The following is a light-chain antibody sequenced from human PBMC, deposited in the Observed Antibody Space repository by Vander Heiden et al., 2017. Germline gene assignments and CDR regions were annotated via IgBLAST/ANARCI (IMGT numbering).Light chain of an antibody. Sequence: DIQMTQSPSSLSASVGDRVTITCRVSQSISSYLNWYQQKPGKAPKLLIYAASSLQSGVPSRFSGRGSGTDFTLTISSRQPEDLATYYCHRSDTTGKTLGPGTKMEIK. CDR1: QSISSY. CDR3: HRSDTTGKT. CDR2: AAS. V-gene: IGKV1-39*01. J-gene: IGKJ2*01.